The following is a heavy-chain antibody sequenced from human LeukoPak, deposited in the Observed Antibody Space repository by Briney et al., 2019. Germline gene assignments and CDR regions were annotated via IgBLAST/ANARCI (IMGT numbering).Heavy chain of an antibody. D-gene: IGHD2-2*01. CDR3: ARVLDFLAIDRVVPAAYDAFDI. CDR1: GFTFSSYS. J-gene: IGHJ3*02. CDR2: ISSSSSYI. Sequence: GGSLRLSCAASGFTFSSYSMNWVRQAPGKGLEWVSSISSSSSYIYYADSVKGRFTISRDNAKNSLYLQMNSLRAEDTAVYYCARVLDFLAIDRVVPAAYDAFDIWGQGTMVTVSS. V-gene: IGHV3-21*01.